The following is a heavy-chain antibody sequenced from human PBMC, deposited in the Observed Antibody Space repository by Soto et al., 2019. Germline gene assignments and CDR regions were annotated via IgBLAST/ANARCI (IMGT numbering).Heavy chain of an antibody. D-gene: IGHD6-13*01. CDR1: GFSLSTSGMC. Sequence: SGPTLVNPTQTLTLTCTFSGFSLSTSGMCVSWIRQPPGKALEWLARIDWDDDKYYSTSLKTRLTISKDTSKNQVVLTMTNMDPVDTATYYCARIRGIAAAGTVGYYYCYYMDVWGKGTTVTVSS. V-gene: IGHV2-70*11. CDR3: ARIRGIAAAGTVGYYYCYYMDV. J-gene: IGHJ6*03. CDR2: IDWDDDK.